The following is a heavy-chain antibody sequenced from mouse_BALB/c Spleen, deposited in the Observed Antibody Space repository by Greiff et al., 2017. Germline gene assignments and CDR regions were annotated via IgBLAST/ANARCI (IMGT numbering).Heavy chain of an antibody. CDR1: GFAFSSYD. Sequence: EVQLVESGGGLVKPGGSLKLSCAASGFAFSSYDMSWVRQTPEKRLEWVAYISSGGGSTYYPDTVKGRFTISRDNAKNTLYLQMSSLKSEDTAMYYCARHYYGSRNFDYWGQGTTLTVSS. CDR2: ISSGGGST. CDR3: ARHYYGSRNFDY. J-gene: IGHJ2*01. D-gene: IGHD1-1*01. V-gene: IGHV5-12-1*01.